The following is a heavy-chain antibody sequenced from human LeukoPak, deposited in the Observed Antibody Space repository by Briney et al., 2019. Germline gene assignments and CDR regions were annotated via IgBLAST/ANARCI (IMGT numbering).Heavy chain of an antibody. CDR3: TRDGDTIFGVVILKADY. Sequence: GSLRLSCTASGFTFGDYAMSWFGQAPGKGLEWVGFIRRKAYGGTTEYAASVKGRFTISRDDSKSIAYLQMNSLKTEDTAVYYCTRDGDTIFGVVILKADYWGQGTLVTVSS. V-gene: IGHV3-49*03. D-gene: IGHD3-3*01. CDR1: GFTFGDYA. CDR2: IRRKAYGGTT. J-gene: IGHJ4*02.